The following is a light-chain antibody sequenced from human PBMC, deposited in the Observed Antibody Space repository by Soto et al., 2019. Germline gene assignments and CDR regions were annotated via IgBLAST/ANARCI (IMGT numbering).Light chain of an antibody. Sequence: DIPMTQSPSTLSARVGDRVTITFRARQSISHFLAWYQQKPGKVPKLLIYDATNLGSGVPSRFSGSGSGTKFTLTISSLQPDDFATYYCQQYNCYWTFGQGTKVDIK. CDR1: QSISHF. CDR3: QQYNCYWT. CDR2: DAT. J-gene: IGKJ1*01. V-gene: IGKV1-5*01.